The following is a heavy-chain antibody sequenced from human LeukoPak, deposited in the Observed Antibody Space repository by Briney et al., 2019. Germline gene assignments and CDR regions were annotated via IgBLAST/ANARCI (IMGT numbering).Heavy chain of an antibody. Sequence: PSETLSLTCAVYGGSFSGYYWSWIRQPPGKGLEWIGEINHSGSTNYNPSLKGRVTISVDTSKNQFSLKLSSVTAADTAVYYCARGMVRHFDYWGQGTLVTVSS. J-gene: IGHJ4*02. D-gene: IGHD3-10*01. CDR3: ARGMVRHFDY. CDR1: GGSFSGYY. V-gene: IGHV4-34*01. CDR2: INHSGST.